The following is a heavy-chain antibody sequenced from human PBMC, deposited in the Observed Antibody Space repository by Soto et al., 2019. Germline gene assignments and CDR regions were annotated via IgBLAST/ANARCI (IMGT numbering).Heavy chain of an antibody. J-gene: IGHJ5*01. V-gene: IGHV1-8*01. CDR3: TRARGAETFDF. D-gene: IGHD2-15*01. Sequence: QVMLVQSGAEVKKPGASVKVSCQASGDTFSKYDIHWVRLATGHGLEWMGGMNPRSGNTGYAQKLRGRVSMTRNTTITTAYMELSSLKYEDSAIYYCTRARGAETFDFWGQGSRVTVSS. CDR1: GDTFSKYD. CDR2: MNPRSGNT.